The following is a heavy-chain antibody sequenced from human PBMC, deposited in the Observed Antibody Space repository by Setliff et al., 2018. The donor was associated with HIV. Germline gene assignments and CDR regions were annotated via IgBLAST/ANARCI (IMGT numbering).Heavy chain of an antibody. CDR1: GDTFSSYA. CDR2: IIPIFGAT. V-gene: IGHV1-69*13. J-gene: IGHJ4*02. Sequence: SVKVSCKASGDTFSSYAISWVRQAPGQGLEWMGGIIPIFGATNYAHKFQGRVAITADESTSTAYMELSSLRSEDTAVYYCASGPFYGDYHPGLYYFDYWGQGTLVTVSS. CDR3: ASGPFYGDYHPGLYYFDY. D-gene: IGHD4-17*01.